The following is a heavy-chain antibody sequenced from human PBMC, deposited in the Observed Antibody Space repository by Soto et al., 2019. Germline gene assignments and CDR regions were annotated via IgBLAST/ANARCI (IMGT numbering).Heavy chain of an antibody. CDR1: GFTFSSYA. V-gene: IGHV3-23*01. J-gene: IGHJ6*02. CDR3: AKDLGKYSGSYYYYYGMDV. D-gene: IGHD1-26*01. Sequence: GGSLRLSCAASGFTFSSYAMSWVRQAPGKGLEWVSAISGSGGSTYYADSVKGRFTISRDNSKNTLYLQMNSLRAEDTAVYYCAKDLGKYSGSYYYYYGMDVWGQGTTVTVSS. CDR2: ISGSGGST.